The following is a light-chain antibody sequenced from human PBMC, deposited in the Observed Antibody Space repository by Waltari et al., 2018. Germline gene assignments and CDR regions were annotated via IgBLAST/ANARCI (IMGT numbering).Light chain of an antibody. Sequence: EILLTQSPGTLSLSPGEGATLSCRASQNVSNSFLAWYQQKPGQAPRLLIYAASKRATGIPDRFSDSGSGTDFTVTISRLDPEDFAVYFCQQYATSPLTFGGGTRVDVK. CDR1: QNVSNSF. J-gene: IGKJ4*01. CDR3: QQYATSPLT. CDR2: AAS. V-gene: IGKV3-20*01.